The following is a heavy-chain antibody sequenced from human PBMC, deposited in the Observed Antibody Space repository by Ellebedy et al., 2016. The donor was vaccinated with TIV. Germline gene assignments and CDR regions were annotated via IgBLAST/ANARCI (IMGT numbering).Heavy chain of an antibody. V-gene: IGHV4-31*03. Sequence: MPSETLSLTCTVSGGSISSGGYYWSWIRQHPGKGLEWIGYIYSSGSTYYNPSLKSRLIISVDTSKNQFSLKLSSVTAADTAVYYCARHNSGYVDYWGQGTLVTVSS. D-gene: IGHD2/OR15-2a*01. CDR1: GGSISSGGYY. CDR2: IYSSGST. J-gene: IGHJ4*02. CDR3: ARHNSGYVDY.